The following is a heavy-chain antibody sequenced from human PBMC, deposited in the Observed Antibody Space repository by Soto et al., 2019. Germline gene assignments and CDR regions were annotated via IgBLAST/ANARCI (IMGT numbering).Heavy chain of an antibody. D-gene: IGHD3-10*01. V-gene: IGHV3-30-3*02. CDR1: GFILSTKA. CDR3: AKVGPYDSGSYMFRYNWFGP. CDR2: ISYDGSKI. Sequence: LRLSCGASGFILSTKAMHWVRQATGKGLEWVAVISYDGSKIYYADSVKGRFTISRDNSENTVYLEMNSLRDDDTAVYYCAKVGPYDSGSYMFRYNWFGPWGPGTLVTVTS. J-gene: IGHJ5*02.